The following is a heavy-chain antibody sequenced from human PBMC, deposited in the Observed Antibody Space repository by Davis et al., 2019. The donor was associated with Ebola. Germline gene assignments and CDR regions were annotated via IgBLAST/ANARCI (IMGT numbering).Heavy chain of an antibody. CDR2: ISTHSTYA. Sequence: PGGSLRLSCAASGFSLSSCSMSWVRQAPEKGLEWISYISTHSTYADYAVSVKGRFTISRDNAKKSLYLQMNSLRVEDTGVYYCARGVRRHEPHSPPDYWGQGTQVTVSS. CDR1: GFSLSSCS. D-gene: IGHD1-1*01. J-gene: IGHJ4*02. V-gene: IGHV3-21*05. CDR3: ARGVRRHEPHSPPDY.